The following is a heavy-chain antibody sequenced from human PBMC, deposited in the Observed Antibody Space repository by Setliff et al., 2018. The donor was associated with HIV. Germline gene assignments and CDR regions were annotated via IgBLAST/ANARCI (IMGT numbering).Heavy chain of an antibody. CDR2: IHPIFGTT. Sequence: SVKVSCRASGGTFSSYITAWVRQAPGQGLEWMGGIHPIFGTTNYARDFMGRVSITADESTNTAYMELSSLRSDDSAIYYCARGIPRGTVFGVVGYFDYWGQGTPVTVSS. V-gene: IGHV1-69*13. D-gene: IGHD3-3*01. CDR1: GGTFSSYI. CDR3: ARGIPRGTVFGVVGYFDY. J-gene: IGHJ4*02.